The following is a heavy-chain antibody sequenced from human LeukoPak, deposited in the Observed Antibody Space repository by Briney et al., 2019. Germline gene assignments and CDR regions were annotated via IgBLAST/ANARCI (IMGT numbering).Heavy chain of an antibody. CDR3: AKSPAVDAAFDI. CDR1: GFTFSSYG. V-gene: IGHV3-30*18. J-gene: IGHJ3*02. CDR2: ISYDGSNK. Sequence: PGGSLRLSCAASGFTFSSYGMHWVRQAPGKGLEWVAVISYDGSNKYYADSVKGRFTISRDNSKNTLYLQMNSLRAEDTAVYYCAKSPAVDAAFDIWGQGTMVTVSS. D-gene: IGHD4-23*01.